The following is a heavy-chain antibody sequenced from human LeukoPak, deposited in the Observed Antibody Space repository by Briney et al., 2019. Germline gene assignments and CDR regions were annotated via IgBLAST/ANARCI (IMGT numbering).Heavy chain of an antibody. D-gene: IGHD6-13*01. V-gene: IGHV3-66*01. CDR1: GFTVSSNY. J-gene: IGHJ4*02. CDR3: AKSTSSWERVDY. Sequence: GGSLRLSCAASGFTVSSNYMSWVRQAPGKGLEWVSVIYSGGDTYYADSVKGRFTISRDNSKNTLYLQMNSLRAEDTAVYYCAKSTSSWERVDYWGQGTLVTVSS. CDR2: IYSGGDT.